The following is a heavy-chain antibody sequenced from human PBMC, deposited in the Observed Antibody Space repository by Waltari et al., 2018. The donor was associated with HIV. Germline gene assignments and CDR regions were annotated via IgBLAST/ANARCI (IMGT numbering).Heavy chain of an antibody. V-gene: IGHV4-59*02. CDR1: GGSVTQFY. Sequence: QVQLQESGPRLVKPSKTLSLTCNVSGGSVTQFYWIWIRESADKGLEWIGYIYENERPSYNTSLKSRVIISLDSSKAQCFLKVSSVTTEDAAMYYCAMGREHAYPLDFQYWGQGAPVSVSS. CDR3: AMGREHAYPLDFQY. D-gene: IGHD3-10*01. CDR2: IYENERP. J-gene: IGHJ1*01.